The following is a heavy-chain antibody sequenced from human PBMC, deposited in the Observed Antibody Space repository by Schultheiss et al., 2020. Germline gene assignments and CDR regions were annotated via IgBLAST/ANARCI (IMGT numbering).Heavy chain of an antibody. V-gene: IGHV3-30*03. Sequence: GGSLRLSCAASGFTFSSYGMHWVRQAPGKGLEWVAVISYDGSNKYYADSVKGRFTISRDNSKNTLYLQMNSLRAEDTAVYYCASSSGWPYFDYWGQGTLVTVSS. D-gene: IGHD6-19*01. CDR3: ASSSGWPYFDY. CDR1: GFTFSSYG. CDR2: ISYDGSNK. J-gene: IGHJ4*02.